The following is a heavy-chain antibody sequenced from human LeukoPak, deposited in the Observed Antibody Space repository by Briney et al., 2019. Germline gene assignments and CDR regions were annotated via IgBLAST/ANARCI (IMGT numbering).Heavy chain of an antibody. J-gene: IGHJ6*04. Sequence: HPRGSRRLSCTASGFTFGDYAMRWVRQAPGKGLGWVGFIRSKAYGGTTEYAASVKGRFTISRDDSKSIAYLQMNSLKTEDTAVYYCTRAGRSYYYGMDVWGKGTTVTVSS. CDR3: TRAGRSYYYGMDV. CDR2: IRSKAYGGTT. D-gene: IGHD3-3*01. CDR1: GFTFGDYA. V-gene: IGHV3-49*04.